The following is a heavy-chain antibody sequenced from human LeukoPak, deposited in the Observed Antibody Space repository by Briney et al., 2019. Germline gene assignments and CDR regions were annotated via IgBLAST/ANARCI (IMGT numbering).Heavy chain of an antibody. CDR3: ARSSVVPAAYYYYYYGMDV. Sequence: QPGRSLRLSCAASGFTFSSYAMHWARQAPGKGLEWVAVISYDGSNKYYADSVKGRFTISRDNSKNTLYLQMNSLRAEDTAVYYCARSSVVPAAYYYYYYGMDVWGQGTTVTVSS. D-gene: IGHD2-2*01. CDR1: GFTFSSYA. J-gene: IGHJ6*02. CDR2: ISYDGSNK. V-gene: IGHV3-30-3*01.